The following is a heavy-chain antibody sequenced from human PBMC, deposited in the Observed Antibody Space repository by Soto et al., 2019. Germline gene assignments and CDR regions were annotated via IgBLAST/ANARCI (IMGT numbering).Heavy chain of an antibody. Sequence: GGSLRLSCAASGFTFSSYWMSWVRQAPGKGLEWVANIKQDGSEKYYVDSVKGRFTNSRDNAKNSLYLQMNSLRAEDTAVYYCAKNGYSSSWYYFDYWGQGTLVTVSS. V-gene: IGHV3-7*01. CDR1: GFTFSSYW. J-gene: IGHJ4*02. CDR3: AKNGYSSSWYYFDY. D-gene: IGHD6-13*01. CDR2: IKQDGSEK.